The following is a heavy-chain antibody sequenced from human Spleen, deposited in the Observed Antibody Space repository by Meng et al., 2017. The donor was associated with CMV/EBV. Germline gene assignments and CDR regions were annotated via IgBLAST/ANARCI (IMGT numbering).Heavy chain of an antibody. V-gene: IGHV4-59*01. CDR1: GGSISSYY. Sequence: SETLSLTCTVSGGSISSYYWSWIRQPPGKGLEWIGYIYYSGSTNYNPSLKSRVTISVDTSKNQFSLKLSSVTAADTAVYYCARATHPATYCSSTSCHRQGAFDIWGQGTMVTVSS. CDR2: IYYSGST. D-gene: IGHD2-2*02. CDR3: ARATHPATYCSSTSCHRQGAFDI. J-gene: IGHJ3*02.